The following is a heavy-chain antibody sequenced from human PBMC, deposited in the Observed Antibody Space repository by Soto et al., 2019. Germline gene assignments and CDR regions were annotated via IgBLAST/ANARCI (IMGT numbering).Heavy chain of an antibody. CDR1: GFSFSVYP. V-gene: IGHV3-30*04. CDR2: ISFDGSKT. D-gene: IGHD6-13*01. J-gene: IGHJ6*02. CDR3: ANLLNVAAAGTPHYYGVDV. Sequence: VQLVESGGGVVRPGRSLRLSCAASGFSFSVYPMNWVRQAPGKGLEWVAFISFDGSKTYYSDSVKGRFTISRDNSKNTVSLQMNNPRPGDAAVYHCANLLNVAAAGTPHYYGVDVWGQGTTVTVS.